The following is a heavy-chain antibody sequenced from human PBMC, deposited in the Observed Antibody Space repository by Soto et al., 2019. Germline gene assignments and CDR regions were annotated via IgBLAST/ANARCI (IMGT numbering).Heavy chain of an antibody. D-gene: IGHD2-2*01. Sequence: QVQLVQSGAEVKKPASSVKVSCKTSGGTFVRHVISWVRQAPGQGPEWMGKINPLSGIPNYAQKFQDRVTFTADKDSSTAYMELSSLRSDDTAVYYCAAPACAATWCSPSHNLDPWGQGTLVTVSS. CDR2: INPLSGIP. CDR3: AAPACAATWCSPSHNLDP. J-gene: IGHJ5*02. V-gene: IGHV1-69*09. CDR1: GGTFVRHV.